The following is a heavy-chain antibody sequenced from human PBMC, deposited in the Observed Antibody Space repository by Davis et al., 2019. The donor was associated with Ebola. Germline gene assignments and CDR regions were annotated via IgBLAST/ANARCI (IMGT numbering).Heavy chain of an antibody. Sequence: MPSETLSLTCTVSGGSISSYYWGWIRQSPGKGLEWIGSIYYSGSTDYSPSLRGRATISPDTSKNQFSLRLTSVTAADTAVYYCARSHSDWLLPFDYWGQGTPATVSS. J-gene: IGHJ4*02. CDR3: ARSHSDWLLPFDY. D-gene: IGHD3-9*01. CDR2: IYYSGST. CDR1: GGSISSYY. V-gene: IGHV4-59*01.